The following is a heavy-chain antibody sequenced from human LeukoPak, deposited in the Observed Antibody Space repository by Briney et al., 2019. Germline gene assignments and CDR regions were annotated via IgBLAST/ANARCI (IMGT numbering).Heavy chain of an antibody. Sequence: ASVTVSCKASGYTFSDYSITWVRQAPGQGLEWMGWISPYNADTNYAQNFQGRGTLTTDRSTRTPYMELRNLRSDDTAVYYCARVTTVTRSPWSWGPKKIGQEVNWFDPWGQGTLITVS. CDR3: ARVTTVTRSPWSWGPKKIGQEVNWFDP. V-gene: IGHV1-18*01. CDR2: ISPYNADT. CDR1: GYTFSDYS. D-gene: IGHD4-17*01. J-gene: IGHJ5*02.